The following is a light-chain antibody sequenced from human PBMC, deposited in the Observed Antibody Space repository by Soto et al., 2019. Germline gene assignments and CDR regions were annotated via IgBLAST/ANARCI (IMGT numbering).Light chain of an antibody. CDR3: QQYDTYSG. J-gene: IGKJ4*01. CDR2: KAS. Sequence: DIQMTQSPSTLSASVGDRVTITCRASQSIRSWLAWYQQKPGKAPKLLIYKASTLESGVPSRFSGSGSGTEFTLTISSLQPDDFATYYCQQYDTYSGFGGGTKVEIK. V-gene: IGKV1-5*03. CDR1: QSIRSW.